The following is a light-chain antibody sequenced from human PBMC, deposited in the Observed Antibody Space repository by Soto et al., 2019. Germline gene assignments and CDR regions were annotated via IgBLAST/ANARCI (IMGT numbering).Light chain of an antibody. Sequence: DIQMTQSPSSLSASVGDRVTITCQASQDISNYFNWYQQKPGKAPKLLIYDASNLETGVPSRFSGSVSGTDFTFTISSLKPEDITTYYCQRYDNPLFTFGPGTKVDIK. V-gene: IGKV1-33*01. CDR1: QDISNY. CDR3: QRYDNPLFT. J-gene: IGKJ3*01. CDR2: DAS.